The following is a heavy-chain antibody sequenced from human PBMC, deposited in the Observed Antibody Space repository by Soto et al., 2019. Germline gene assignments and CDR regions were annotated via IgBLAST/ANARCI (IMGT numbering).Heavy chain of an antibody. J-gene: IGHJ3*02. CDR3: ARGVYGSGNYYTGPSAFDI. V-gene: IGHV1-69*06. CDR2: TIPVFNTA. D-gene: IGHD3-10*01. CDR1: GGTLSDHG. Sequence: QVQLEQSGAEVKKPGSSVKISCKASGGTLSDHGVSWLRQAPGQGLEWVGGTIPVFNTANYAPKFQGRVTIAADKSTNIAYMELGSLRSDDTAFYYCARGVYGSGNYYTGPSAFDIWGPGPLVIVSS.